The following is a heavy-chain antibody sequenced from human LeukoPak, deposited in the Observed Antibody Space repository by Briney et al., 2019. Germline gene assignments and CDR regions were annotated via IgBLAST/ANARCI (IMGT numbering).Heavy chain of an antibody. CDR1: GGSISSGSYY. Sequence: PSQTLSLTCTVSGGSISSGSYYWICIRQPAGKGLEGFGRIYTSGSTNYNPSLKSRVTISVDTSTTQFSLKLSSVTAADTAVYYCARDPAPGRYYFDYWGQGTLVTVSS. J-gene: IGHJ4*02. CDR2: IYTSGST. V-gene: IGHV4-61*02. CDR3: ARDPAPGRYYFDY.